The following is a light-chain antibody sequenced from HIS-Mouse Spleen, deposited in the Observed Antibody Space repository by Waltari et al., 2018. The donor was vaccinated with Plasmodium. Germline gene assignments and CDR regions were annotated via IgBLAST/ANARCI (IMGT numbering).Light chain of an antibody. J-gene: IGKJ1*01. V-gene: IGKV1-39*01. CDR2: AAS. CDR3: QQSYSTWT. Sequence: DIQMNPSPSSLSASVGDRVTITCRASQSISNYLNWYQQKPGKAPKFLIYAASTLQSGVPSRFSGSGSGTDFTLTISSLQPEDFATYYCQQSYSTWTFGQATKVEIK. CDR1: QSISNY.